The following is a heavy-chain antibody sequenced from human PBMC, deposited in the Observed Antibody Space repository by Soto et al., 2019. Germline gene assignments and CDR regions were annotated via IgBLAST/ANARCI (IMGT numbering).Heavy chain of an antibody. CDR3: ARAQGGRWFDP. CDR2: INHSGST. Sequence: SETLSLTCAVYGGSFSGYYWSWIRQPPGKGLEWIGEINHSGSTNYNPSLKSRVTISVDTSKNQFSLKLSSVTAADTAVYYCARAQGGRWFDPWGQGTLVTVSS. V-gene: IGHV4-34*01. J-gene: IGHJ5*02. CDR1: GGSFSGYY.